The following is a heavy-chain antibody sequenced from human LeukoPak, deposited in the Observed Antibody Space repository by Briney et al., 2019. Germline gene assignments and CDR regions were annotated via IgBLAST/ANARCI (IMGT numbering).Heavy chain of an antibody. Sequence: ASVKVSCKASGGTFSSYTISWVRQAPGQGLEWMGRIIPILGIANYAQKFQGRVAITADKSTSTAYMELSSLRSEDTAVYYCARETEVAGTYFDYWGQGPLVTVSS. CDR3: ARETEVAGTYFDY. V-gene: IGHV1-69*04. CDR1: GGTFSSYT. CDR2: IIPILGIA. J-gene: IGHJ4*02. D-gene: IGHD6-19*01.